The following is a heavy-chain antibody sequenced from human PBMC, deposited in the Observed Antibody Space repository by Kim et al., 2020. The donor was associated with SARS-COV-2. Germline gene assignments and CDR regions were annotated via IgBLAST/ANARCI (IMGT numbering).Heavy chain of an antibody. CDR3: AREGPKWSSTSLGWFDP. J-gene: IGHJ5*02. V-gene: IGHV1-46*01. CDR1: GYTFTSYY. D-gene: IGHD2-2*01. CDR2: INPSGGST. Sequence: ASVKVSCKASGYTFTSYYMHWVRQAPGQGLEWMGIINPSGGSTSYAQKFQGRVTMTRDTSTSTVYMELSSLRSEDTAVYYCAREGPKWSSTSLGWFDPWGQGTLVTVSS.